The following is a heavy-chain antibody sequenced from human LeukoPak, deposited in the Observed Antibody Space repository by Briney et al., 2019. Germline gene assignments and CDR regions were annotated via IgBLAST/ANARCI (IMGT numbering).Heavy chain of an antibody. D-gene: IGHD6-19*01. CDR2: IKQDGSET. CDR3: AKSKTVAEKRDAFDI. V-gene: IGHV3-7*03. CDR1: RFTLSNYW. J-gene: IGHJ3*02. Sequence: GGSLRLSCAASRFTLSNYWMSWVRQAPGKGPEWVANIKQDGSETYYVDSVKGRFTISRDNSKNTLDLQMNSLRAEDTAVYYCAKSKTVAEKRDAFDIWGQGTMVTVSS.